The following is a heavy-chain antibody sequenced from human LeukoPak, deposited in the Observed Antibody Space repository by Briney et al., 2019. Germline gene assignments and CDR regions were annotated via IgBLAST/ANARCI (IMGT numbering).Heavy chain of an antibody. V-gene: IGHV4-39*01. CDR2: IYYSGST. Sequence: SETLSLTCTVSGGSISSSSYYWGWIRQPPGEGLEWIGSIYYSGSTYYNPSLKSRVTISVDTSKNQFSLKLSSVTAADTAVYYCASFYDFWSGYYWGYYFDYWGQGTLVTVSS. D-gene: IGHD3-3*01. CDR1: GGSISSSSYY. CDR3: ASFYDFWSGYYWGYYFDY. J-gene: IGHJ4*02.